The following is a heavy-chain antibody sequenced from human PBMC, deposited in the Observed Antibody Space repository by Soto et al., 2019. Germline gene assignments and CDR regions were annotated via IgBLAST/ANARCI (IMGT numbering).Heavy chain of an antibody. D-gene: IGHD1-1*01. CDR2: ISAHNGNT. J-gene: IGHJ4*02. CDR1: GYTFTSYG. V-gene: IGHV1-18*01. CDR3: ARGRYGDY. Sequence: QVHLVQSGAEVKKPGASVKVSCKASGYTFTSYGITWVRQAPGQGLEWMGWISAHNGNTDYARKPQGRVIVTRDTSTSTAYMELRSLISDDTAVYYGARGRYGDYWGQGALVTVSS.